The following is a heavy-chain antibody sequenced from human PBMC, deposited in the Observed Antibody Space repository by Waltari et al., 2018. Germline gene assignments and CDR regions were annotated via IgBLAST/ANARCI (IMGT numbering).Heavy chain of an antibody. Sequence: QVQLRESGPGLLKPSETLSLTCSVSGGSLISYYWNWIRQPAGKVLEWIGRMYFTGIMDYNPSLQSRVTMSVDTSKNQFFLNLTSVTAADTAVYYCATDGLSRSLSHWGQGALVTVSS. J-gene: IGHJ4*02. V-gene: IGHV4-4*07. CDR1: GGSLISYY. CDR2: MYFTGIM. D-gene: IGHD6-19*01. CDR3: ATDGLSRSLSH.